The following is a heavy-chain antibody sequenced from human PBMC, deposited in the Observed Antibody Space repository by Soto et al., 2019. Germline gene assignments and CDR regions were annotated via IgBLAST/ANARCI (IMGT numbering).Heavy chain of an antibody. J-gene: IGHJ5*02. V-gene: IGHV3-21*01. CDR1: GFTFSSYS. CDR2: ISSSSSYI. CDR3: ARDPNDYGDYHGVNWFEP. Sequence: PGGSLRLSCAASGFTFSSYSMNWVRQAPGKGLEWVSSISSSSSYIYYADSVKGRFTISRDNAKNSLYLQMNSLRAEDTAVYYCARDPNDYGDYHGVNWFEPWGQGTLVTVSS. D-gene: IGHD4-17*01.